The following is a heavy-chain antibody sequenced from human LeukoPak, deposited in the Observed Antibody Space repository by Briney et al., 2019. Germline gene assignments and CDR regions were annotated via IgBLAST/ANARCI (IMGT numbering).Heavy chain of an antibody. CDR3: ARGKKIWSTLGD. D-gene: IGHD3-16*01. V-gene: IGHV3-30*03. CDR1: GFTFSSYG. Sequence: GGSLRLSCAASGFTFSSYGMHWVRQAPGKGLEWVAVISYDGSNKYYADSVKGRFTISRDNSKNTLYLQMNSLRAEDTAVYYCARGKKIWSTLGDWGQGTLVTVSS. CDR2: ISYDGSNK. J-gene: IGHJ4*02.